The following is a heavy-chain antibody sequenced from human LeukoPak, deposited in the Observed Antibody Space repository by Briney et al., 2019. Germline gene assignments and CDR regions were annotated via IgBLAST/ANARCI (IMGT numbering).Heavy chain of an antibody. Sequence: TGGSLRLSCAASGFTFSDYYMSWIRQAPGKGLEWVSYIGSSGTTIYYAASVKGRFTISRDNAKNSLYLQMNILRAEDTAVYYCAMPRYDSSGYFQYWGQGNLVTVSS. CDR3: AMPRYDSSGYFQY. CDR2: IGSSGTTI. V-gene: IGHV3-11*01. CDR1: GFTFSDYY. J-gene: IGHJ1*01. D-gene: IGHD3-22*01.